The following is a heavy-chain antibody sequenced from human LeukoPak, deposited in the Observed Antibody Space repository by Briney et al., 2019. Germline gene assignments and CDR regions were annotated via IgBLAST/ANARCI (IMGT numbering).Heavy chain of an antibody. CDR1: GFTFSSYA. J-gene: IGHJ6*03. Sequence: GGSLRLSCAASGFTFSSYAMHWVRQAPGKGLEWVAFIRYDGSNKYYADSVKGRFTISRDNSKNTLYLQMNSLRAEDTAVYYCACSSTRTYFYYMDVWGKGTTVTISS. CDR2: IRYDGSNK. V-gene: IGHV3-30*02. CDR3: ACSSTRTYFYYMDV. D-gene: IGHD2-2*01.